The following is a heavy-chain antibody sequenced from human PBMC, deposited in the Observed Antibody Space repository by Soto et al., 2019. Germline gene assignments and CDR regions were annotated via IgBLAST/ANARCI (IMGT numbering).Heavy chain of an antibody. V-gene: IGHV1-3*04. Sequence: GASVKVSCKASGYTFTTYPMHWVRQAPGQRLEWMGWINTGNDNTKYSQKFQGRVTITRDTSASTAYMELSSLRSEDTAVYYCARGPNYSDSSGQKWLDPWGQGTLVTVSS. D-gene: IGHD3-22*01. J-gene: IGHJ5*02. CDR3: ARGPNYSDSSGQKWLDP. CDR1: GYTFTTYP. CDR2: INTGNDNT.